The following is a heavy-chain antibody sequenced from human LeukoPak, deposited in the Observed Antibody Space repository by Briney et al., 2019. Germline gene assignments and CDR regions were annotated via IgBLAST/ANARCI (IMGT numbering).Heavy chain of an antibody. CDR2: IYTSGST. Sequence: SETLSLTCTVSGGSISSYYWSWIRQPPGKGLEWIGYIYTSGSTNYNPSLKSRVTISVDTSKNQFSLKLSSVTAADTAVYYCARLVHYDFWSGYYTGGWFDPWGQGTLVTVSS. CDR3: ARLVHYDFWSGYYTGGWFDP. CDR1: GGSISSYY. V-gene: IGHV4-4*09. D-gene: IGHD3-3*01. J-gene: IGHJ5*02.